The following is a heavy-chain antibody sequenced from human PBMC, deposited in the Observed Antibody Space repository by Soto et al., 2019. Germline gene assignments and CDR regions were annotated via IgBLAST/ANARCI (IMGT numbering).Heavy chain of an antibody. CDR1: GGTFSSYA. J-gene: IGHJ5*02. V-gene: IGHV1-69*01. Sequence: QVQLVQSGAEVKKPGSSVKVSCKASGGTFSSYAISWVRQAPGQGLEWMGGIIPIFGTANYAQKFQGSVTITADESTSTAYMELSSVRSEDTAVYYCAMTIAAAGYNWFYPWGQGSLVTVSS. CDR3: AMTIAAAGYNWFYP. D-gene: IGHD6-13*01. CDR2: IIPIFGTA.